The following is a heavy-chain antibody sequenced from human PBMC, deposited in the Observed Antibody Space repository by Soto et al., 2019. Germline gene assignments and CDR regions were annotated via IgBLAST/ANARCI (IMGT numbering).Heavy chain of an antibody. V-gene: IGHV4-61*01. D-gene: IGHD6-13*01. CDR2: IYYRGNT. Sequence: SETLSLTCSVSGGSVSSGSYYWSWIRQPPGKGLEFIGYIYYRGNTKYNPSLKSRITISLDTSKNQFSLKLSSVTAADTAVYYCARVGSSWSVDYFDYWGQGTLVTVSS. CDR3: ARVGSSWSVDYFDY. J-gene: IGHJ4*02. CDR1: GGSVSSGSYY.